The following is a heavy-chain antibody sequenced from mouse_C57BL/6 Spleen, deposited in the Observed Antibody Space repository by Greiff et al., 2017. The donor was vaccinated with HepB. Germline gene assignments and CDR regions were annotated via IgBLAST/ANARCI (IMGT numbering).Heavy chain of an antibody. CDR2: INPSTGGT. J-gene: IGHJ2*01. CDR1: GYSFTGYY. D-gene: IGHD1-1*01. V-gene: IGHV1-42*01. CDR3: ARSRVTTVVAPFDY. Sequence: VQLQQSGPELVKPGASVKISCKASGYSFTGYYMNWVKQSPEKSLEWIGEINPSTGGTTYNQKFKAKATLTVDKSSSTAYMQLKSLTSEDSAVYYCARSRVTTVVAPFDYWGQGTTLTVSS.